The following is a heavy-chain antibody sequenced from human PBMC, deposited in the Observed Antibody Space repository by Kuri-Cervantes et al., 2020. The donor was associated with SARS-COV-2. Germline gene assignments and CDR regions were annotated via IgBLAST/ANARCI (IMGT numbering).Heavy chain of an antibody. J-gene: IGHJ6*03. CDR3: ARGSYDYYYYYYMDV. V-gene: IGHV1-3*01. Sequence: ASVKVSCKASGYTFTSYAMHWVRQAPGQRLEWMGWINAGNGNTKYSQKFQGRVTITRDTSASTAHMELSSLRSEGTAVYYCARGSYDYYYYYYMDVWGKGTTVTVSS. CDR2: INAGNGNT. D-gene: IGHD4-17*01. CDR1: GYTFTSYA.